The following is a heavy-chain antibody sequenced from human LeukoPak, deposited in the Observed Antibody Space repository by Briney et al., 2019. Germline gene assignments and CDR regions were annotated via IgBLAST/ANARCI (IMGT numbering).Heavy chain of an antibody. J-gene: IGHJ5*02. CDR1: GFTFSSSW. CDR2: IKEDGSEK. CDR3: ARGGVAFAESAS. V-gene: IGHV3-7*04. Sequence: GGSLRLSCAASGFTFSSSWMSWVRQAPGKGLEWVANIKEDGSEKYYVDSVKGRFTISRDNAKNSLYLQMNSLRVEDTAVYYCARGGVAFAESASWGQGTLVTVSS. D-gene: IGHD2-8*01.